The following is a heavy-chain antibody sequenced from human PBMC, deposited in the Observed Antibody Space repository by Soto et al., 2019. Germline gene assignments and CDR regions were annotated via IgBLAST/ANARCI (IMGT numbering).Heavy chain of an antibody. V-gene: IGHV3-23*01. Sequence: GGSLRLSCAASGFTFSSYAMSWVRQAPGKGLEWVSAISGSGGSTYYADSVKGRFTISRDNSKNTLYPQMNSLRAEDTAVYYCAPEAIHSSGWYRGPGWFDPWGQGTLVTVSS. J-gene: IGHJ5*02. CDR2: ISGSGGST. D-gene: IGHD6-19*01. CDR3: APEAIHSSGWYRGPGWFDP. CDR1: GFTFSSYA.